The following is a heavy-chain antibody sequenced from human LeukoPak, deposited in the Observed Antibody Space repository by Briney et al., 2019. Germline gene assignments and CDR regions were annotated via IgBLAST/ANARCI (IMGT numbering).Heavy chain of an antibody. CDR3: ARWNYGSGSYYY. Sequence: ASVKVSCKASGYTFTGYYMHWVRQAPGQGLEWMGWINPNSGGTKYAQKFQGRVTMARDTSISTAYMELSRLRSDDTAVYYCARWNYGSGSYYYWGQGTLVTVSS. D-gene: IGHD3-10*01. CDR2: INPNSGGT. V-gene: IGHV1-2*02. CDR1: GYTFTGYY. J-gene: IGHJ4*02.